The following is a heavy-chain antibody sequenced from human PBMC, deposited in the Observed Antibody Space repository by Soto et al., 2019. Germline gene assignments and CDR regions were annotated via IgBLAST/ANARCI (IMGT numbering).Heavy chain of an antibody. CDR3: EKALYSSTDSRGMEV. CDR2: IGGDAVTT. V-gene: IGHV3-23*01. CDR1: GFSFGSYS. J-gene: IGHJ6*02. Sequence: GGSLRLSFAASGFSFGSYSMTWVRQAPGKGLELVSVIGGDAVTTYYADSVKGRFTVSRDNSNNTVHLKMNSMRAEDTAVYYCEKALYSSTDSRGMEVWGQGTTVTVSS. D-gene: IGHD6-19*01.